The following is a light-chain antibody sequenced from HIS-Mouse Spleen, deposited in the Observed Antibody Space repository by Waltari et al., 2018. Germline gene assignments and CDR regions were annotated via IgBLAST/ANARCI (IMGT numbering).Light chain of an antibody. V-gene: IGLV6-57*02. CDR1: SGSIASNY. CDR2: EDN. Sequence: NFMLTQPHSVSESPGKTVTISCTGSSGSIASNYVQWYQQRPGSAPTTVIYEDNQRPARVPDRFSGSIDSSSNSASLTISGLKTEDEADYYCQSYDSSNSWVFGGGTKLTVL. J-gene: IGLJ3*02. CDR3: QSYDSSNSWV.